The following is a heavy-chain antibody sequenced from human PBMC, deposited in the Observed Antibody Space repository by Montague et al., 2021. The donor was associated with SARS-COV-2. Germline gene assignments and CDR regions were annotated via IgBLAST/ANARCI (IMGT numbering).Heavy chain of an antibody. CDR1: GGSISPYD. V-gene: IGHV4-59*01. D-gene: IGHD3-10*01. J-gene: IGHJ5*01. CDR2: IYYTGNT. CDR3: ARDRGRYFDSGSYNWLDS. Sequence: SETLSLTCTVSGGSISPYDWTWIQQPPGKGLEWIGYIYYTGNTKYKPSLKSRVTISVDTSKNQFSLNLKSVIAADTAVYYGARDRGRYFDSGSYNWLDSWGQGTLVTVSS.